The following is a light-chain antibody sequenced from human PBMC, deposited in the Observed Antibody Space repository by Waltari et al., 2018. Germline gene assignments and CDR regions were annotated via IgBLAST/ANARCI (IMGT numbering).Light chain of an antibody. J-gene: IGKJ1*01. CDR3: QHYVTLPVT. CDR1: QSVSR. V-gene: IGKV3-20*01. CDR2: DVS. Sequence: EIVLPHSPGTLPLSPEERATPSCRANQSVSRLVWYQQKPGHAPRLLIYDVSTRATGIPDRFSGSGSGTDFSLTISRLESEDFAVYYCQHYVTLPVTFGQGTKVEIK.